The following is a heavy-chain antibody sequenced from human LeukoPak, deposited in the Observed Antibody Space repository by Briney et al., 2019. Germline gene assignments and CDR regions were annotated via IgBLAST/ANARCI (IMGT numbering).Heavy chain of an antibody. V-gene: IGHV3-23*01. Sequence: GGSRRLSCAVSGFTFDNYAMTWVRQARGRGLEWVSAIRRSDGYTYYADSVQGRFILSRDTSKNTVSLQMNSLTGDDTALYYCARVAGSYSIRPFDFWGQGTVVIVSS. J-gene: IGHJ4*02. CDR1: GFTFDNYA. CDR3: ARVAGSYSIRPFDF. CDR2: IRRSDGYT. D-gene: IGHD1-26*01.